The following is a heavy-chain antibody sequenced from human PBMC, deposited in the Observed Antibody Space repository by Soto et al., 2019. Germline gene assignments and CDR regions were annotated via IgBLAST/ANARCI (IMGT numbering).Heavy chain of an antibody. V-gene: IGHV4-59*12. CDR2: IYYSGST. J-gene: IGHJ4*02. D-gene: IGHD2-21*01. CDR1: GGSISSYY. CDR3: ARGCGRNFDY. Sequence: PSETLSLTCTVSGGSISSYYWSWIRQPPGKGLEWIGYIYYSGSTNYNPSLKSRVTISVDTSKNQFSLKLTSVTAADTAVYYCARGCGRNFDYWGQGTLVTVSS.